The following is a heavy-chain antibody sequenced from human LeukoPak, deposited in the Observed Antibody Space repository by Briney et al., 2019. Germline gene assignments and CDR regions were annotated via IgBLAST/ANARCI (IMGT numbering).Heavy chain of an antibody. D-gene: IGHD6-19*01. CDR1: GGSISSSSYY. V-gene: IGHV4-39*02. CDR3: AREVAVAGTVY. J-gene: IGHJ4*02. CDR2: IYYSGST. Sequence: SETQSLTCTVSGGSISSSSYYWGWIRQPPGKGLEWIGSIYYSGSTYYNPSLKSRVTISVDTSKNQFSPKLSSVTAADTAVYYCAREVAVAGTVYWGQGTLVTVSS.